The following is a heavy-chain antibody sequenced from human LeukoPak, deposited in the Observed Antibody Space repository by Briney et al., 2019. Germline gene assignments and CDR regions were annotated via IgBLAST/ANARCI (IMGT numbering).Heavy chain of an antibody. J-gene: IGHJ3*02. CDR1: GGSISSSRYY. Sequence: SETLSLTCSVSGGSISSSRYYWGWIRQPPGKGLGWIGSIYYRGSTYYNPSLKSRVTISVDTSKNQFSLKLSPVTAADTAVYYCARVITDQFDAFDIWGQGTMVTVSS. CDR3: ARVITDQFDAFDI. CDR2: IYYRGST. V-gene: IGHV4-39*07. D-gene: IGHD1-14*01.